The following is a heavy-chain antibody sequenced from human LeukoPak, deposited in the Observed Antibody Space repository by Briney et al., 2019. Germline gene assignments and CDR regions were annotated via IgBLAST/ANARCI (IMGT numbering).Heavy chain of an antibody. CDR3: ARERSGTYGDMDV. CDR2: FLPLFGSS. J-gene: IGHJ6*02. D-gene: IGHD4-17*01. CDR1: GGSFRRHS. Sequence: SLKVSCKASGGSFRRHSISWVRQAPGQGLEWMGGFLPLFGSSSYAQNFQGRVTITADESTSTVYMELTSLRSDDTAVYYCARERSGTYGDMDVWGQGTTVTVSS. V-gene: IGHV1-69*01.